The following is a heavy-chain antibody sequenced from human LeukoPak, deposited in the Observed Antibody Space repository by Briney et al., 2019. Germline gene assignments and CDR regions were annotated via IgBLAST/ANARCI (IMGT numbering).Heavy chain of an antibody. Sequence: PGGSLRLSCAASGFTFSSYWMSWVRQAPGKGLEWVANTKHDGREKYFVDSVKDRFTISRDNARDSLYLQLNSLRAEDTAVYYCARDSTSFFDNWGHSSYYLDVWGKGTTVTVS. V-gene: IGHV3-7*01. D-gene: IGHD7-27*01. CDR3: ARDSTSFFDNWGHSSYYLDV. CDR1: GFTFSSYW. CDR2: TKHDGREK. J-gene: IGHJ6*03.